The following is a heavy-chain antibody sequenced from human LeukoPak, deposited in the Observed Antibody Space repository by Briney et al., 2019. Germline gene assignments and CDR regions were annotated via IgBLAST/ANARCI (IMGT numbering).Heavy chain of an antibody. CDR1: GFTFNNYW. CDR2: INSDGSSA. D-gene: IGHD1-1*01. CDR3: ARRGTGHGMDV. J-gene: IGHJ6*02. Sequence: PGGSLRLSCAASGFTFNNYWIHWVRQVPGKGLVWVSRINSDGSSASYVDSVKGRFTISRDNAKNTLFLQMNSLRAEDTAVYYCARRGTGHGMDVWGQGTTVIVSS. V-gene: IGHV3-74*01.